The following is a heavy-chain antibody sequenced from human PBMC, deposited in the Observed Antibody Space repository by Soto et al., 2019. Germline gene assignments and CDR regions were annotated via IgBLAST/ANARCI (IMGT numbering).Heavy chain of an antibody. CDR2: IIPIFGTA. CDR1: VGTFSSYA. V-gene: IGHV1-69*12. Sequence: QVQLVQSGAEVKKPGSSVKVSCKASVGTFSSYAISWVRQAPGQGLEWMGGIIPIFGTANYAQKLQGRVTSTADESTSTAYMELSSLRSEDTAVYYCARESRYCSGGSCYFLPGIDYWGQGTLVTVSS. J-gene: IGHJ4*02. D-gene: IGHD2-15*01. CDR3: ARESRYCSGGSCYFLPGIDY.